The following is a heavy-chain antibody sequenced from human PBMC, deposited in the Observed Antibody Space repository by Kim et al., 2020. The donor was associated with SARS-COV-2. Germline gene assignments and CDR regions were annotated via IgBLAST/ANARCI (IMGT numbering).Heavy chain of an antibody. Sequence: LSLTCAASGFTFSSYAMHWVRQAPGKGLEWVAVISYDGSNKYYADSVKGRFTISRDNSKNTLYLQMNSLRAEDTAVYYCARDSLWFGEFPIYYFDYWGQGTLVTVSS. V-gene: IGHV3-30*04. CDR2: ISYDGSNK. CDR1: GFTFSSYA. D-gene: IGHD3-10*01. CDR3: ARDSLWFGEFPIYYFDY. J-gene: IGHJ4*02.